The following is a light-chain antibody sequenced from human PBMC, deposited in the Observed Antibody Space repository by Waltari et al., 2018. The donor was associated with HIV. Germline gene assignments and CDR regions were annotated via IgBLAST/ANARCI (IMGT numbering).Light chain of an antibody. Sequence: QSALTQPASVSGSPGQSITISCTGTSSYVGNYNLVSWYQQHPGKAPKFMISEVNKRPSGVSNRFSGSKSGNTASLTISGLQAEDEADYYCCSYAGSSTWVFGGGTKLTVL. CDR3: CSYAGSSTWV. V-gene: IGLV2-23*02. CDR1: SSYVGNYNL. CDR2: EVN. J-gene: IGLJ3*02.